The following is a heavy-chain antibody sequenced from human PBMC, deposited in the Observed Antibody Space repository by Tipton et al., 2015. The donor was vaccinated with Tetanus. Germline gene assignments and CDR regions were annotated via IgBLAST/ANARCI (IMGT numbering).Heavy chain of an antibody. CDR2: IYFQGST. Sequence: TLSLTCTVSGASISDKKYYWGWIRQAPGKGLEWIASIYFQGSTYYSPSVKSRVTIDVDTSQNLFSLKLTSVTAADTALYYCARHLYGYWFDPWGQGALVTVSS. D-gene: IGHD2/OR15-2a*01. V-gene: IGHV4-39*02. J-gene: IGHJ5*02. CDR3: ARHLYGYWFDP. CDR1: GASISDKKYY.